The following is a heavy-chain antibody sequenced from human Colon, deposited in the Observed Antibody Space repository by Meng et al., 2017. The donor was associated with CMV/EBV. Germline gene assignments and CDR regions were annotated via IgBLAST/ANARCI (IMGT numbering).Heavy chain of an antibody. CDR3: VRDGGLPRYYYFALDV. V-gene: IGHV3-53*05. D-gene: IGHD3-16*01. J-gene: IGHJ6*02. CDR1: GFPVSGNY. Sequence: GGSLRLSCAVSGFPVSGNYMAWVRQAPGRGLQWVSVLQTAGSTYYADAVKGRFIISRDNSKNTATLHLNSLRVEDTATYYCVRDGGLPRYYYFALDVWGQGTRVTVSS. CDR2: LQTAGST.